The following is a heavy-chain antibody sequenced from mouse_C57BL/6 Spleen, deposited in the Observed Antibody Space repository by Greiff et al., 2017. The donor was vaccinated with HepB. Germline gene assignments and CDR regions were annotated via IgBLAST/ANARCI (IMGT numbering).Heavy chain of an antibody. J-gene: IGHJ2*01. CDR2: IYPGDGDT. CDR1: GYAFSSYW. Sequence: QVHVKQSGAELVKPGASVKISCKASGYAFSSYWMNWVKQRPGKGLEWIGQIYPGDGDTNYNGKFKGKATLTADKSSSTAYMQLSSLTSEDSAVYFCARSRDYYGIDYWGQGTTLTVSS. CDR3: ARSRDYYGIDY. D-gene: IGHD1-1*01. V-gene: IGHV1-80*01.